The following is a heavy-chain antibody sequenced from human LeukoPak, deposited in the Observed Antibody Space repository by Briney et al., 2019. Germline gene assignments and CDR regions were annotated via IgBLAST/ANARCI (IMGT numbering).Heavy chain of an antibody. V-gene: IGHV1-2*02. D-gene: IGHD5-18*01. CDR2: INPNSGGT. CDR1: GYTFTGYF. CDR3: ARSGGWDTAFYYYGMDV. J-gene: IGHJ6*02. Sequence: ASVRVSCKASGYTFTGYFMHWVRQAPGQGLEWMGWINPNSGGTNYAQKFQGRVTMTRDTSISTAYMELSRLRSDDTAVYYCARSGGWDTAFYYYGMDVWGQGTTVTVSS.